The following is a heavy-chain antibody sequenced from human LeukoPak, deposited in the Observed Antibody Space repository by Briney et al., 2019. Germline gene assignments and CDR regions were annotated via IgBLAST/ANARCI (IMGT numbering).Heavy chain of an antibody. CDR1: GGTFSSCA. CDR2: IIPIFGTA. D-gene: IGHD6-19*01. Sequence: SVKVSCKASGGTFSSCAISWVRQAPGQGLEWMGGIIPIFGTANYAQKFQGRVTITADKSTSTAYMELSSLRSEDTAVYYCARDARAVAGPTLDYWGQGTLVTVSS. CDR3: ARDARAVAGPTLDY. J-gene: IGHJ4*02. V-gene: IGHV1-69*06.